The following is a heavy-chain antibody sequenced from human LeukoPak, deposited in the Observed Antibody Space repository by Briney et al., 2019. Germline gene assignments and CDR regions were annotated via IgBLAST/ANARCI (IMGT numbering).Heavy chain of an antibody. J-gene: IGHJ5*02. V-gene: IGHV3-7*01. CDR2: IKPDGSEK. CDR1: GFTFSNYW. D-gene: IGHD6-19*01. CDR3: ARDSGSGGP. Sequence: GGSLRLSCAASGFTFSNYWMSWVRQAPWKGLEWVAHIKPDGSEKNYVDSVKGRFTLFRDDAKNSVYLQMNSLRVEDTAVYYCARDSGSGGPWGQGTPVTVSS.